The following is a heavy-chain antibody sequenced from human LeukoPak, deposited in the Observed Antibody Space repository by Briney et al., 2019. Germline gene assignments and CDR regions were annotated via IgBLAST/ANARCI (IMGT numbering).Heavy chain of an antibody. D-gene: IGHD6-13*01. J-gene: IGHJ5*02. Sequence: SETLSLTCTVSGGSISSYYWSWIRQPPGKGLEWIGYIYYSGSTNYNPSLKSRVTISVDASKNQFSLRLTSVTAADTAVYYCASTGSSSNWYFDPWGQGTLVTVSS. CDR1: GGSISSYY. CDR3: ASTGSSSNWYFDP. V-gene: IGHV4-59*08. CDR2: IYYSGST.